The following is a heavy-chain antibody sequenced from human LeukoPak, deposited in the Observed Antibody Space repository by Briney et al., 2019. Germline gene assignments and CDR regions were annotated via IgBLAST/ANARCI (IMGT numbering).Heavy chain of an antibody. CDR3: ARDVRGDHL. Sequence: PGGSLRLSCAASGFTFSRYWMHWVRQAPGKGLVWVSRINGDGSSIGYADSAKGRFTISRDNAKNTLYLQMNSLRAEDTAIYYCARDVRGDHLWGQGTLVTVSS. D-gene: IGHD2-21*02. J-gene: IGHJ5*02. CDR1: GFTFSRYW. CDR2: INGDGSSI. V-gene: IGHV3-74*01.